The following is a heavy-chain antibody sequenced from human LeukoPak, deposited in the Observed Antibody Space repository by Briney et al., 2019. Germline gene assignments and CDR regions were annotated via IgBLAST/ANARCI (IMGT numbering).Heavy chain of an antibody. J-gene: IGHJ5*02. D-gene: IGHD4-17*01. CDR2: IYYSGST. CDR1: GGSISSSSYY. Sequence: ASETLSLTCTVSGGSISSSSYYWGWIRQPPGKGLEWIGSIYYSGSTYYNPSLKSRVTISVDTSKNQFSLKLSSVTAADTAVYYCARTYGADNWFDPWSQGTLVTVSS. CDR3: ARTYGADNWFDP. V-gene: IGHV4-39*01.